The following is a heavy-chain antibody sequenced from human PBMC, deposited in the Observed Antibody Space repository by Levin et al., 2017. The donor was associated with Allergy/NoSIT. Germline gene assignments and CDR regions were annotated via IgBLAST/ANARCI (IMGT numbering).Heavy chain of an antibody. CDR3: FDSNGESWDY. Sequence: PGGSLRLSCAASGFFFTNAWMNWVRQAPGKGLEWVGRIKSKTDGGTADYAAPVKGRFTISRDDSKNTLYLQMNSLKTEDTAVYYCFDSNGESWDYWGQGTLVTVSS. V-gene: IGHV3-15*01. D-gene: IGHD4-17*01. CDR1: GFFFTNAW. CDR2: IKSKTDGGTA. J-gene: IGHJ4*02.